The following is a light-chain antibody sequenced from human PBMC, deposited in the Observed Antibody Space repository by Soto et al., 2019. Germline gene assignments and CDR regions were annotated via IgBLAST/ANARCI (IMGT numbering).Light chain of an antibody. CDR2: GAT. J-gene: IGKJ2*01. CDR1: QSINSE. V-gene: IGKV3-15*01. Sequence: EIAMTQSPATLSLSPGERAALSCRATQSINSELAWYQQKPGQPPRLLIHGATTRATGVPARFTGSESGSEFTLTISGLQSEDFSVYYCLQGHNWPLMFGQGTRLEI. CDR3: LQGHNWPLM.